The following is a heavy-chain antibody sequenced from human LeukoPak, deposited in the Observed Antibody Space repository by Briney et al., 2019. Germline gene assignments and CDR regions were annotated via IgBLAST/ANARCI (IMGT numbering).Heavy chain of an antibody. V-gene: IGHV3-21*01. D-gene: IGHD3-3*01. CDR2: ISSSSSNI. CDR3: ARGRGGSGYPARALYFDY. CDR1: GFTFSSYS. J-gene: IGHJ4*02. Sequence: GGSLRLSCAASGFTFSSYSMNWVRQAPGKGLEWVSSISSSSSNIYYADSVKGRFTISRDNAKNSLYLQMNSLRAEDTAVYYCARGRGGSGYPARALYFDYWGQGTLVTVSS.